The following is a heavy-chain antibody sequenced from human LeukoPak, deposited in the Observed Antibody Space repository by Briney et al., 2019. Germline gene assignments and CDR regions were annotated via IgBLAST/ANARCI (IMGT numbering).Heavy chain of an antibody. CDR3: ASTLTYYYGSGSYYIDC. D-gene: IGHD3-10*01. CDR1: GASIRGSSYY. Sequence: SSETLSLTCTVSGASIRGSSYYWGWIRQPPGRGLEWIGSIFYSGSTYYNPSIKSRVTISVDTSKNQFSLKLRSVTAADTAVYYCASTLTYYYGSGSYYIDCWGQGTLVTVSP. CDR2: IFYSGST. J-gene: IGHJ4*02. V-gene: IGHV4-39*01.